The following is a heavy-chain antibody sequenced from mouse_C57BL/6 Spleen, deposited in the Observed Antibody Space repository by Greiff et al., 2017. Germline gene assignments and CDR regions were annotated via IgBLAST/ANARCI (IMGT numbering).Heavy chain of an antibody. J-gene: IGHJ2*01. CDR1: GYTFTSYG. CDR2: IYPRSGNT. Sequence: VQRVESGAELARPGASVKLSCKASGYTFTSYGISWVKQRTGQGLEWIGEIYPRSGNTYYNEKFKGKATLTADKSSSTAYMELRSLTSEDSAVYFCARREGSYYFDYWGQGTTLTVSS. CDR3: ARREGSYYFDY. V-gene: IGHV1-81*01.